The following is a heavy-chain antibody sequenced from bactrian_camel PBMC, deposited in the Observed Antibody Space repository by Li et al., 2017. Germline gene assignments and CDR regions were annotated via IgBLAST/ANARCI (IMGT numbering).Heavy chain of an antibody. J-gene: IGHJ4*01. V-gene: IGHV3S63*01. CDR2: VPYTGGRA. Sequence: QVQLVESGGGSVQAGGSLRLSCAASGYTTNLYCVAWFRQAPGKEREGVARVPYTGGRAYYADSVTGRFTISLDNAKNTVYLQLDNLKTDDTAMYYCRRDSNIPESQGTQVTVS. D-gene: IGHD4*01. CDR1: GYTTNLYC.